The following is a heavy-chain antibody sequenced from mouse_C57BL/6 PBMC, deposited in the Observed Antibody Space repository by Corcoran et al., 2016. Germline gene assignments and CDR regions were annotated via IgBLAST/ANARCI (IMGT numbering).Heavy chain of an antibody. J-gene: IGHJ3*01. D-gene: IGHD2-5*01. CDR1: GYAFSSYW. Sequence: QVQLQQSGAELVKPGASVKISCEASGYAFSSYWNNWVKQRPGKGIEWIGQIYPGDGDTNYNGKFKGKATLTADKSSSTAYMQLSSLASEDSAVYFCARSGPYSNSFAYWGGGTLVTVSA. V-gene: IGHV1-80*01. CDR2: IYPGDGDT. CDR3: ARSGPYSNSFAY.